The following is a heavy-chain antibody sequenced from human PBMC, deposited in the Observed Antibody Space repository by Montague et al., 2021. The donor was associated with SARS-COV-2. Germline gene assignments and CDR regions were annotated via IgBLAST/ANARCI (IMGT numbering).Heavy chain of an antibody. V-gene: IGHV4-59*01. J-gene: IGHJ4*02. D-gene: IGHD1-1*01. Sequence: SETLSLTCEVSGGSISSYYWSWIRQSPGKGLEWIVYVHYTGSTKYNPSLQTRVTRTLDTPKNHFSRKLSSVTAADTAVYYCARAQNTCFIANCVNYFEVWGLGALVTVSS. CDR1: GGSISSYY. CDR3: ARAQNTCFIANCVNYFEV. CDR2: VHYTGST.